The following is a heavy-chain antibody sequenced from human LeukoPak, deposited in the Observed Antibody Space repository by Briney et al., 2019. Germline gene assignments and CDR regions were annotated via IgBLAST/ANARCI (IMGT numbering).Heavy chain of an antibody. CDR2: TRYDGSNK. Sequence: GGSLGLSCAASGFTFSSYGMHWVRQAPGKGLEWVAFTRYDGSNKYYADSVKGRFTISRDNSKNTMYLQMNSLKTEDTALYYCAKAPRLRPYYFDSWGQGTLDTVSS. V-gene: IGHV3-30*02. D-gene: IGHD4-17*01. J-gene: IGHJ4*02. CDR3: AKAPRLRPYYFDS. CDR1: GFTFSSYG.